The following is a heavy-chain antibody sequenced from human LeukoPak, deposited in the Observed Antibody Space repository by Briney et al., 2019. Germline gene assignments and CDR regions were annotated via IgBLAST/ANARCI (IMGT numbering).Heavy chain of an antibody. D-gene: IGHD3-10*01. V-gene: IGHV3-11*05. J-gene: IGHJ3*02. CDR3: ARAPDFSAGTDAFDI. CDR1: GFTFSDYY. Sequence: GGSLRLSCAASGFTFSDYYMSWIRQAPGKGLEWVSYISSSSSYTNYADSVKGRFTISRDNAKNSLYLQMNSLRAEDTAVYYCARAPDFSAGTDAFDIWGQGTLVTVSS. CDR2: ISSSSSYT.